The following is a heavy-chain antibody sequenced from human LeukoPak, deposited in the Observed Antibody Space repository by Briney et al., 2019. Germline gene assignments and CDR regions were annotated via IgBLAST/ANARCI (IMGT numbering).Heavy chain of an antibody. J-gene: IGHJ4*02. CDR3: ARDTFKYSSSSPLDY. CDR1: GFTFSSYS. D-gene: IGHD6-6*01. CDR2: ISSCSSYI. V-gene: IGHV3-21*01. Sequence: GGSLRLSCAASGFTFSSYSMNWVRQAPGKGLEWVSSISSCSSYIYYADSVKGRFTISRGNAKNSLYLQMNSLRAEDTAVYYCARDTFKYSSSSPLDYWGQGTLVTVSS.